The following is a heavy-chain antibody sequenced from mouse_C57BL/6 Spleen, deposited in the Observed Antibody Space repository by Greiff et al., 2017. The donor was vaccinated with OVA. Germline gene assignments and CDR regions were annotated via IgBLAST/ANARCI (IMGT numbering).Heavy chain of an antibody. J-gene: IGHJ2*01. CDR2: IYPRSGNT. CDR3: SYYYGSSYSY. CDR1: GYTFTSYG. D-gene: IGHD1-1*01. Sequence: QVHVKQSGAELARPGASVKLSCKASGYTFTSYGISWVKQRTGQGLEWIGEIYPRSGNTYYNEKFKGKATLTADKSSSTAYMELRSLTSEDSAVYFCSYYYGSSYSYWGQGTTLTVSS. V-gene: IGHV1-81*01.